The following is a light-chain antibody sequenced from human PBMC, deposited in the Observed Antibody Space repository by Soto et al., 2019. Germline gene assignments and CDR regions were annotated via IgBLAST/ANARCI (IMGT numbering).Light chain of an antibody. V-gene: IGLV2-23*02. CDR2: EVT. Sequence: QSALTQPTSVSGSPGQSITIYCAGTSTDVGRFNLVSWSRQYPGKAPRVLICEVTKRPSGVSDRFSGSKSANTAYLTNSGLQAEYEAEYYCCGYAGSSVMVFVGGTQLTVL. J-gene: IGLJ2*01. CDR1: STDVGRFNL. CDR3: CGYAGSSVMV.